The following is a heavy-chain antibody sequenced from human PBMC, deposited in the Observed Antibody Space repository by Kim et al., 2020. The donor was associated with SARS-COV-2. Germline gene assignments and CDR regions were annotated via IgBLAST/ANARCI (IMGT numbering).Heavy chain of an antibody. J-gene: IGHJ4*02. Sequence: SETLSLTCTVSGGSISSSSYYWGWIRQPPGKGLEWIGSIYYSGSTYYNPSLKSRVTISVDTSKNQFPLKLSSVTAADTAVYYCARQTTTVTTPYYFDYWGQGTLVTVSS. CDR3: ARQTTTVTTPYYFDY. CDR1: GGSISSSSYY. CDR2: IYYSGST. V-gene: IGHV4-39*01. D-gene: IGHD4-17*01.